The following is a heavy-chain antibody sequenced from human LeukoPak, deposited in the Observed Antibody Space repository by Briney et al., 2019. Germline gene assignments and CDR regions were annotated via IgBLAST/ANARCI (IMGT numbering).Heavy chain of an antibody. CDR3: ARDRSGYSGYNYFDY. CDR1: GGSISSYY. V-gene: IGHV4-59*01. D-gene: IGHD5-12*01. CDR2: IYYSGST. Sequence: PSETLSLTRTVSGGSISSYYWSWIRQPPGKGLEWIGYIYYSGSTNYNPSLKSRVTISVDMSKNQFSLKLSSVTAADTAVYYCARDRSGYSGYNYFDYWGQGTLVTVSS. J-gene: IGHJ4*02.